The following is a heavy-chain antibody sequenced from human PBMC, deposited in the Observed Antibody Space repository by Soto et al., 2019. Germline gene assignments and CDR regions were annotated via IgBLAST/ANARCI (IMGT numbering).Heavy chain of an antibody. CDR1: GFSFVNYA. D-gene: IGHD6-19*01. J-gene: IGHJ4*02. CDR2: LSGSGTST. V-gene: IGHV3-23*01. CDR3: AKATTNGGWFNPFDS. Sequence: GGSLRLSCAASGFSFVNYAMNWVRQAPGKGLEWVSGLSGSGTSTYYADSVKGRFTISRDDSRDTLFLQMNSLTADDTAVYYCAKATTNGGWFNPFDSWGQGALVTVSS.